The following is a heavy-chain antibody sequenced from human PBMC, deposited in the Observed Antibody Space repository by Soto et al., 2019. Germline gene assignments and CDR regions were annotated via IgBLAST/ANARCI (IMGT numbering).Heavy chain of an antibody. J-gene: IGHJ6*01. V-gene: IGHV3-30-3*01. CDR2: ISYDGSNK. D-gene: IGHD3-16*01. CDR1: GFTFSSYA. CDR3: ARDKAPLGVPNYHYYGMDV. Sequence: QVQLVESGGGVVQPGRSLRLSCAASGFTFSSYAMHWVRQAPGKGLEWVAVISYDGSNKYYADSVKGRFTISRDNSKNTLYLQMNSLRAEDTAVYYCARDKAPLGVPNYHYYGMDVW.